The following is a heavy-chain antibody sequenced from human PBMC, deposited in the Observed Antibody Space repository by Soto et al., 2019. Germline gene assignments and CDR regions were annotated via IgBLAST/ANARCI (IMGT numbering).Heavy chain of an antibody. CDR3: ARDRGFSSFEL. J-gene: IGHJ4*01. V-gene: IGHV3-7*01. CDR1: GFAFSDSW. CDR2: TVPDGSER. D-gene: IGHD6-6*01. Sequence: EVQLEESGGGLVQPGGSLRLSCAASGFAFSDSWMNWVRQAPGKGLEWVASTVPDGSERYYVPSVKGRFTISRDNTKTSLYLQMNSLRVDDTAIYYCARDRGFSSFELWGQGTLVTVSS.